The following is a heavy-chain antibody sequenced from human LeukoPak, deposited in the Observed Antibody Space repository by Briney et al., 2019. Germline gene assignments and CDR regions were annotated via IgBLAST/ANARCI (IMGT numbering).Heavy chain of an antibody. J-gene: IGHJ6*02. V-gene: IGHV1-8*01. CDR3: ARTVSGYGYSLYYYYGMDV. Sequence: ASVKVSCKASGYTFTSYDINWVRQATGQGLEWMRWMNPNSGNTGYAQKFQGRVTMTRNTSISTAYMELSSLRSEDTAVYYCARTVSGYGYSLYYYYGMDVWGQGTTVTVSS. CDR1: GYTFTSYD. D-gene: IGHD5-18*01. CDR2: MNPNSGNT.